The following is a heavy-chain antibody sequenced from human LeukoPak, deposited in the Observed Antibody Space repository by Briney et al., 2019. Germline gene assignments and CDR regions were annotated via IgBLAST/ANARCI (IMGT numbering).Heavy chain of an antibody. CDR1: GCSISSSSYY. J-gene: IGHJ3*02. CDR3: ARNHIVVVTAIPGAFDI. D-gene: IGHD2-21*02. V-gene: IGHV4-39*01. Sequence: SETLSLTCTVSGCSISSSSYYWGWIRQPPGKGLEWIGSIYYSGSTYYNPSLKSRVTISVDTSKNPFSLKLSSVTAADTAVYYCARNHIVVVTAIPGAFDIWGQGTMVTVSS. CDR2: IYYSGST.